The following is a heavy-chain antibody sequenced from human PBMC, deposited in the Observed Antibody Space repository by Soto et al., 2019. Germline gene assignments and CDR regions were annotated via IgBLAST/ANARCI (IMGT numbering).Heavy chain of an antibody. J-gene: IGHJ6*02. CDR1: GFSLNTGGVG. V-gene: IGHV2-5*02. CDR3: VRNWRYYGGDYYYGMDA. CDR2: IYWDDDE. Sequence: ITLKESGPTLVKPTQTLTLTCTFSGFSLNTGGVGVGWVRQPRGKAMEWLALIYWDDDERYRPSLRSRLNIPKDTIYNQVVLTMTNRDPEDTATYYRVRNWRYYGGDYYYGMDAWGQGTTVTVSS. D-gene: IGHD3-10*01.